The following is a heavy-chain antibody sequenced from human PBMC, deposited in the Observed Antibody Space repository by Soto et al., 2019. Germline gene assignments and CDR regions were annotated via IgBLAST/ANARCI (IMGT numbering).Heavy chain of an antibody. CDR1: GATVNFYA. V-gene: IGHV1-69*01. D-gene: IGHD5-12*01. CDR3: ARHPGPWLYYFDY. CDR2: VVPHSGTA. J-gene: IGHJ4*01. Sequence: SVNVSCNSSGATVNFYAIIWVRQAPGEGLEWMGGVVPHSGTATYARKFQGRLTVTADESSSTAYMGLSSLTSEDTAIYYCARHPGPWLYYFDYWGQGTLVTVSS.